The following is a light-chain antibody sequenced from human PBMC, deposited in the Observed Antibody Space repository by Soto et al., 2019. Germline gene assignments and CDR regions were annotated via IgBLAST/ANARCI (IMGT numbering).Light chain of an antibody. Sequence: ETVMTQSKATLSVSPGERATLSCRAGQSVSSNLAWYQQIPGQAPTLLVYDTSTRATGIPARFSGSGSGTEFTLTVSSLQSEDFAVYYCQQYNNWSSITFGQGTLLEIK. CDR2: DTS. V-gene: IGKV3-15*01. J-gene: IGKJ5*01. CDR1: QSVSSN. CDR3: QQYNNWSSIT.